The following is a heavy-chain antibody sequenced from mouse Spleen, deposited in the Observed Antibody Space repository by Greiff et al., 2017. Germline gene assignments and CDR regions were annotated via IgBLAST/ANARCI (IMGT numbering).Heavy chain of an antibody. CDR3: TTFPQLGSFAY. D-gene: IGHD4-1*02. V-gene: IGHV14-4*01. CDR2: IDPENGDT. J-gene: IGHJ3*01. Sequence: EVQLQQSGAELVRPGASVKLSCTASGFNIKDDYMHWVKQRPEQGLEWIGWIDPENGDTEYASKFQGKATITADTSSNTAYLQLSSLTSEDTAVYYCTTFPQLGSFAYWGQGTLVTVSA. CDR1: GFNIKDDY.